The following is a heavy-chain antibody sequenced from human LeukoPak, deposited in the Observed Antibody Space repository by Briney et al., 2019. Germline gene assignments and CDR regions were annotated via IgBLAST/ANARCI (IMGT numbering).Heavy chain of an antibody. Sequence: GGSLRLSCAASGFTFSSYWMHWVRQAPGKGLVWVSRINGDGTSTTYADSVKGRFTIFRDNAKNTLSLQMNSLRAEDTAVYYCARDSHGYPLDYWGQGTLVTVS. D-gene: IGHD5-18*01. V-gene: IGHV3-74*01. CDR1: GFTFSSYW. CDR3: ARDSHGYPLDY. J-gene: IGHJ4*02. CDR2: INGDGTST.